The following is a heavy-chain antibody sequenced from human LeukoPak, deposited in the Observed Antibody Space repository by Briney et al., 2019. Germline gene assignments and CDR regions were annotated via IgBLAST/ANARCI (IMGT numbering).Heavy chain of an antibody. CDR1: GLLFRTYW. Sequence: GGSLRLSCAASGLLFRTYWMTWVRQAPGKGLEWVANIKTDGSEQHYLDSVKGRFHISRDNANNSLSLQMNSLRAEDTAVYYCARGANPDDFWGQGTLVTVSS. CDR3: ARGANPDDF. J-gene: IGHJ4*02. V-gene: IGHV3-7*01. CDR2: IKTDGSEQ.